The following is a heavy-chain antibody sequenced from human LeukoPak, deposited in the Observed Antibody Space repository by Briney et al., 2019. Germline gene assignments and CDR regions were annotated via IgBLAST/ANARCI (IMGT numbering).Heavy chain of an antibody. Sequence: GGSLRLSCVASGVTISDAWMSWVRQAPGKGLEWVGRIKSKSDGGTTDYAAPVTDRFIVSRDDSKNTLFLQMNSLEADDTAVYYCTTGGHYFGSWGQGTLVIVSS. D-gene: IGHD3-10*01. CDR2: IKSKSDGGTT. CDR1: GVTISDAW. V-gene: IGHV3-15*01. CDR3: TTGGHYFGS. J-gene: IGHJ4*01.